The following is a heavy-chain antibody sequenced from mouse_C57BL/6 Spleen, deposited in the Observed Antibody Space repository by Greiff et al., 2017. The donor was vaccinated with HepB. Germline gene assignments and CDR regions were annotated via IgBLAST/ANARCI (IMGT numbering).Heavy chain of an antibody. J-gene: IGHJ4*01. CDR2: IWSGGST. CDR1: GFSFTSYG. CDR3: ARILVDY. Sequence: QVQLQQSGPGLVQPSQCLSITCTVSGFSFTSYGVHWVRQSPGKGLEWLGVIWSGGSTDYNAAFISSLSISKDKSKSQVFFKMNSLQADDTAIYYCARILVDYWGQGTTVTVSS. D-gene: IGHD4-1*01. V-gene: IGHV2-2*01.